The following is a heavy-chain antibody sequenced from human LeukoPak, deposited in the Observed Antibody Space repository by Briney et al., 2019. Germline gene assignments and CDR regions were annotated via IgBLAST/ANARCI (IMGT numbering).Heavy chain of an antibody. CDR3: AKGVTIFGVVIPLEYFQH. CDR1: GFIFSSAW. J-gene: IGHJ1*01. D-gene: IGHD3-3*01. V-gene: IGHV3-15*01. Sequence: NPGGSLRLSCAASGFIFSSAWMSWVRQAPGKGLEWVGHIKTKIDGGTTDYAAPVKGRFTISRDDSKNTVYLQMNSLRAEDTAVYYCAKGVTIFGVVIPLEYFQHWGQGTLVTVSS. CDR2: IKTKIDGGTT.